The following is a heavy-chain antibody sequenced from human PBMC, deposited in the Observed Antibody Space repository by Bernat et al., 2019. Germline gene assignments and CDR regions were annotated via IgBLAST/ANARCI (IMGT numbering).Heavy chain of an antibody. CDR3: ARDHGQQLPYYFDY. CDR2: ISSSSSTI. Sequence: EVQLVESGGGLVQPGGSLRLSCAASGFTFSSYSMNWVRQAPGKGLEWVSYISSSSSTIYYTDSVKGRFTISRDNAKNSLYLQMNSLRDEDTAVYYCARDHGQQLPYYFDYWGQGTLVTVSS. CDR1: GFTFSSYS. D-gene: IGHD6-13*01. V-gene: IGHV3-48*02. J-gene: IGHJ4*02.